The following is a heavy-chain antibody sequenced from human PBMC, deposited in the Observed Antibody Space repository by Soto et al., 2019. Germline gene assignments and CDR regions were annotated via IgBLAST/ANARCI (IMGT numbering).Heavy chain of an antibody. J-gene: IGHJ4*02. D-gene: IGHD2-8*01. CDR1: GFTFSSYS. Sequence: PGGSLRLSCAASGFTFSSYSMNWVRQAPGKGLEWVSYISSSSSTIYYADPVKGRFTISSANAKNSLYLQKNSPRDDATAVYYCAREYAGYYFDYWGQGTLVTVSS. CDR2: ISSSSSTI. CDR3: AREYAGYYFDY. V-gene: IGHV3-48*02.